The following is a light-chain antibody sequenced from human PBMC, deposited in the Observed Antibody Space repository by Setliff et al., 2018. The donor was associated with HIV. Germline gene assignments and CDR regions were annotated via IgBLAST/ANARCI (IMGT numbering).Light chain of an antibody. CDR1: IDPYNS. CDR3: SSYTSSGAPSYV. Sequence: QSALTQPASVSGSPGQSITVSCTDIDPYNSVSWYQQLPGKAPKLILYEVSVLPSGISHRFAGSKSDNTASLTISGLEAEDEGSYYCSSYTSSGAPSYVFGTGTKV. J-gene: IGLJ1*01. V-gene: IGLV2-14*01. CDR2: EVS.